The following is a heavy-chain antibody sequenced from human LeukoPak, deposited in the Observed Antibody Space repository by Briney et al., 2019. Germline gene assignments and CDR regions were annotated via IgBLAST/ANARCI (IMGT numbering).Heavy chain of an antibody. CDR2: ISWNSGSI. V-gene: IGHV3-9*01. CDR3: AKTGRRNYYFDY. CDR1: RLTFDDYA. J-gene: IGHJ4*02. Sequence: PGGSLRLSCAASRLTFDDYAMHWVRQAPGKGLEWVSGISWNSGSIGYADSVKGRFTISRDNAKNSLYLQMNSLRAEDTALYYCAKTGRRNYYFDYWGQGTLVTVSS.